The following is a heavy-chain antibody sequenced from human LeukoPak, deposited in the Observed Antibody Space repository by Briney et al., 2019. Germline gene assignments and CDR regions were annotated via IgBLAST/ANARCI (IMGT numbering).Heavy chain of an antibody. Sequence: GGSLRLSCAASGFTFSSFSMNWVRQAPGKGLEWVSYIRTSGTNTDYTGSVKGRFTISRDNAKNSLYLQMNSLRAEDTAVYYCARMNYVSSGWGAPFDYWGQGTLVTVPS. CDR2: IRTSGTNT. CDR1: GFTFSSFS. D-gene: IGHD1-7*01. V-gene: IGHV3-48*04. J-gene: IGHJ4*02. CDR3: ARMNYVSSGWGAPFDY.